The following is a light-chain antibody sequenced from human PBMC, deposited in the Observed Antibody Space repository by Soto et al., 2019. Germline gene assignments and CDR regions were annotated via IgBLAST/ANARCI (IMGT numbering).Light chain of an antibody. CDR2: GNS. J-gene: IGLJ3*02. CDR3: QSYDSSLSGYWV. CDR1: SSNIGAGYD. Sequence: QAVVTQPPSVSGAPGQRVTISCTGSSSNIGAGYDVHWYQQLPGTAPKLLIYGNSNRPSGVPDRFSGSKSGTSASLAITGLQAQDEADYYCQSYDSSLSGYWVFRGGTKLTVL. V-gene: IGLV1-40*01.